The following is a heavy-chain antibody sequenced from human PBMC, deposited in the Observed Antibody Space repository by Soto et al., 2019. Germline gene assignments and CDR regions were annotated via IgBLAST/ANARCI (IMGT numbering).Heavy chain of an antibody. D-gene: IGHD3-22*01. J-gene: IGHJ4*02. Sequence: PGESLKISCKGSGYSFAGYWITWVRQKPGKGLEWMGRIDPSNSQTYYSPSFRGHVTISATKSITTVFLQWSSLRASDTAMYYCARQIYDSDTGPNFQYYFDSWGQGTPVTVSS. CDR2: IDPSNSQT. V-gene: IGHV5-10-1*01. CDR3: ARQIYDSDTGPNFQYYFDS. CDR1: GYSFAGYW.